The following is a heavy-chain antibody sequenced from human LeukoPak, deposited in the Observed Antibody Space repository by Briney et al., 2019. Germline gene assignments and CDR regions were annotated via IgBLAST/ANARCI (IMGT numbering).Heavy chain of an antibody. V-gene: IGHV3-23*01. CDR3: AKERGVSKPFDY. D-gene: IGHD2-8*02. Sequence: TGGSLRLSCALSGFTSSTYGMNWVRQAPGKGLEWVSAISDNGERTYYADSVKGRFTISRDISKSTLYLQMNSLRAEDTAVYYCAKERGVSKPFDYWGQGTLVTVSS. CDR2: ISDNGERT. J-gene: IGHJ4*02. CDR1: GFTSSTYG.